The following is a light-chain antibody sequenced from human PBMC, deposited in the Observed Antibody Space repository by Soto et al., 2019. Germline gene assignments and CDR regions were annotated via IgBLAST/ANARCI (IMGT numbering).Light chain of an antibody. J-gene: IGLJ1*01. Sequence: QSVLAQPPSASGSPGQSVTISCTGTSRDVGGYNYVSWYQQHPGKAPKLMIYEVSKRPSGVSYRFSGSKSGNTASLTISGLQAEDEADYYCNSYTGSGIVFXTGTKVTVL. CDR3: NSYTGSGIV. V-gene: IGLV2-8*01. CDR2: EVS. CDR1: SRDVGGYNY.